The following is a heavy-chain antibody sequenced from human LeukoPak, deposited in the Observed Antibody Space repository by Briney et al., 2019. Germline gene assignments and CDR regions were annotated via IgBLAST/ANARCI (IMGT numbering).Heavy chain of an antibody. V-gene: IGHV3-30*18. CDR1: GFTFSSFG. J-gene: IGHJ4*02. D-gene: IGHD3-22*01. CDR3: AKAGAYDSSGYYYYLEY. CDR2: ISSDGNDK. Sequence: GGSLRLSCAASGFTFSSFGIHWVRQAPGKGLEWVASISSDGNDKFYVDSVEGRFTISRDNSRSTLYLQMDSLRAEDTAVYYCAKAGAYDSSGYYYYLEYWGQGTLVTVSS.